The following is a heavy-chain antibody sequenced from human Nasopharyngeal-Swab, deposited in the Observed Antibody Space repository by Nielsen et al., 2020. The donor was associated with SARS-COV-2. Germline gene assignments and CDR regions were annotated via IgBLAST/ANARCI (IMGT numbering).Heavy chain of an antibody. CDR2: IGAYNGNT. V-gene: IGHV1-18*01. Sequence: ASVKVSCKASGYIFTSYYIIWVRQARGQGLEWMGWIGAYNGNTNYAQKFQDRVTMTTDTSTSTVYMELRSLRSDDTAVYYCARHGVAEDYWGQGTLVTVSS. CDR3: ARHGVAEDY. J-gene: IGHJ4*02. D-gene: IGHD3-3*01. CDR1: GYIFTSYY.